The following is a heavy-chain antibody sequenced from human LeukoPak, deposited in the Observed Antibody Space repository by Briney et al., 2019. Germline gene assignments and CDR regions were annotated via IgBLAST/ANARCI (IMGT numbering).Heavy chain of an antibody. CDR2: IIPIFGTA. Sequence: SVKVSCKVSGYTLTELSMHWVRQAPGQGLEWMGGIIPIFGTANYAQKFQGRVTITTDESTSTAYMELSSLRSEDTAVYYCARVPRTIFGVVPPDVWGKGTTVTVSS. D-gene: IGHD3-3*01. CDR1: GYTLTELS. CDR3: ARVPRTIFGVVPPDV. J-gene: IGHJ6*04. V-gene: IGHV1-69*05.